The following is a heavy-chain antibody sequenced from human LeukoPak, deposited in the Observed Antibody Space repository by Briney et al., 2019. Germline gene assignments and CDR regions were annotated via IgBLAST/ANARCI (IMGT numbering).Heavy chain of an antibody. J-gene: IGHJ4*02. CDR1: RFTFSSYV. V-gene: IGHV3-30*18. Sequence: PGGSLRLSCAASRFTFSSYVMHWVRQAPGKGLEGVAVISYDGSDKYYADSVKGRFTISRDNSKNTLYLQMNSLRAEDTAVYYCAKEKEPDTAMVPPDYWGQGTLVTVSS. CDR2: ISYDGSDK. D-gene: IGHD5-18*01. CDR3: AKEKEPDTAMVPPDY.